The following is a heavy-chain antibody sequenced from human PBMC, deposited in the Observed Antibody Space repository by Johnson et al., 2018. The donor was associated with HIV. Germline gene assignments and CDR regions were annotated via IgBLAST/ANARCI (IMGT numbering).Heavy chain of an antibody. Sequence: VQLVESGGGVVQPGRSLRLSCAASEFSFSTYALHWVHQAPGEGLEWVAILWYDGTTAFYADSVKGRFTISRDTSKKMLYLQMNSLRVDDTAVYYCASGDELGDDAFDI. D-gene: IGHD7-27*01. CDR2: LWYDGTTA. V-gene: IGHV3-33*08. CDR3: ASGDELGDDAFDI. CDR1: EFSFSTYA. J-gene: IGHJ3*02.